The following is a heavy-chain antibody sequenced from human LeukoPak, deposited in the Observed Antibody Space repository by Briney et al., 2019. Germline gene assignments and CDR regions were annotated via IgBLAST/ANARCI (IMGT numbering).Heavy chain of an antibody. J-gene: IGHJ4*02. V-gene: IGHV4-59*01. CDR3: ARSVVVTAYFDY. CDR2: IYYSGST. D-gene: IGHD2-21*02. CDR1: GGSISSYY. Sequence: SETLSLTCTVSGGSISSYYWSWIRQPPGKGLEWIGYIYYSGSTNYNPSLKSRVTISVDTSKNQFSLKLSSVTAADTALYYCARSVVVTAYFDYWGQGTLVTVSS.